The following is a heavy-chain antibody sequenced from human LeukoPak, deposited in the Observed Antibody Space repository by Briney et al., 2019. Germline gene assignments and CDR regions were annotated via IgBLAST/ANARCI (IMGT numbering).Heavy chain of an antibody. CDR2: IYHSGST. D-gene: IGHD3-22*01. CDR3: ARSSGYWEDAFDI. V-gene: IGHV4-30-2*01. Sequence: SETLSLTCAVSGGSISSGGYSWSWIRQPPGKGLEWIGYIYHSGSTYYNPSLKSRVTISVDRSKNQFSLKLSSVTAADTAVYYCARSSGYWEDAFDIWGQGTMVTVSS. CDR1: GGSISSGGYS. J-gene: IGHJ3*02.